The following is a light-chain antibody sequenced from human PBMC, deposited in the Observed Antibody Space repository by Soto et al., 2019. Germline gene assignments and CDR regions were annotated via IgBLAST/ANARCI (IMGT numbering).Light chain of an antibody. CDR1: LRISNY. V-gene: IGKV1-39*01. CDR2: GAS. Sequence: DIKLTQSPSSLSASVGDRVTITCRASLRISNYLNWYQQKPGKAPKLLIYGASTLQSGVPSRFSGSGSGTDFTLTIINLQPEDSATYFCQQSHSTPLTFGGGTKLEI. J-gene: IGKJ4*01. CDR3: QQSHSTPLT.